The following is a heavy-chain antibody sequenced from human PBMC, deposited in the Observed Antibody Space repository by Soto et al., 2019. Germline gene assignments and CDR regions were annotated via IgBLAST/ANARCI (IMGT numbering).Heavy chain of an antibody. J-gene: IGHJ4*02. V-gene: IGHV4-30-2*01. CDR3: AKVSSSWYAGFFDL. D-gene: IGHD6-13*01. Sequence: SETLSLTCAVSGGSISSGGYAWNWIRQPPGKGLEWIGYIYHSGYTSYNPSLKNRVTISVDKSKNQFSLTLSFVTAADTAVYYCAKVSSSWYAGFFDLWGQGTLVTVS. CDR1: GGSISSGGYA. CDR2: IYHSGYT.